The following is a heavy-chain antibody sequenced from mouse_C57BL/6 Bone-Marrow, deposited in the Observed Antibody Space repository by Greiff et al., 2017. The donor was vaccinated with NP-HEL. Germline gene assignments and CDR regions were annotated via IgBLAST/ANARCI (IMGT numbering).Heavy chain of an antibody. Sequence: QVQLQQPGAELVMPGASVKLSCKASGYTFTSYWMHWVKQRPGQGLEWIGEIDPSDSYTNYNQKFKGKSTLTVDKSSSTAYMQLSSLTSEDSAVYYCARRGNLYYFDYWGQGTTLTVSS. D-gene: IGHD2-1*01. CDR1: GYTFTSYW. J-gene: IGHJ2*01. V-gene: IGHV1-69*01. CDR2: IDPSDSYT. CDR3: ARRGNLYYFDY.